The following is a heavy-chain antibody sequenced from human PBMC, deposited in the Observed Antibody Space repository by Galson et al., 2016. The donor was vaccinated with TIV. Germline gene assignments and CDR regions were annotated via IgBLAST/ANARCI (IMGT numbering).Heavy chain of an antibody. CDR1: GGSINNYY. V-gene: IGHV4-59*08. CDR3: ARRRGYSNGQVDY. Sequence: ETLSLTCSVSGGSINNYYWSWVRQPPEKGLEWIGFIYDSGSTNYNPSLKSRVTMSLDTSKNQFSLKLTSVTAADTAVYYCARRRGYSNGQVDYWGQGTLVTVSS. J-gene: IGHJ4*02. CDR2: IYDSGST. D-gene: IGHD5-18*01.